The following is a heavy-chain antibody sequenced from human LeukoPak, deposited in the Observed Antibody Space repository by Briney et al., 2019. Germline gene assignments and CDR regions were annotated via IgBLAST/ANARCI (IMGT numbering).Heavy chain of an antibody. CDR1: GGTFSSYA. V-gene: IGHV1-69*13. Sequence: SVKVSCKASGGTFSSYAISWVRQAPGQGLEWMGGIIPIFGTANYAQKFQGRVTITADESTSTAYMELSSLRSEDTAVYYCARRLLRYFDYYYYGMDAWGQGTTVTVS. CDR3: ARRLLRYFDYYYYGMDA. D-gene: IGHD3-9*01. J-gene: IGHJ6*02. CDR2: IIPIFGTA.